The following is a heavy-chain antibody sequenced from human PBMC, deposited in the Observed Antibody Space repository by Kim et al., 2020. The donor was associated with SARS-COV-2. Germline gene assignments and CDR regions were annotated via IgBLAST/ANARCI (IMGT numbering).Heavy chain of an antibody. D-gene: IGHD5-12*01. CDR2: INPNSGDT. CDR3: ARDIVATTYYYYYGMDV. V-gene: IGHV1-2*02. Sequence: ASVKVSCKASGYTFTGYYMHWVRQAPGQGLEWMGWINPNSGDTNYAQKFQGRVTMTRDTSISTAYMELSRLRSDDTAMYYCARDIVATTYYYYYGMDVWGQGTTVTVSS. CDR1: GYTFTGYY. J-gene: IGHJ6*02.